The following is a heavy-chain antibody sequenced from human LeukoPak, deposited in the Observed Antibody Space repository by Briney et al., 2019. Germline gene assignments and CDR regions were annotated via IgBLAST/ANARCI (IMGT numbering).Heavy chain of an antibody. D-gene: IGHD2-8*01. Sequence: SETLSLTCAVSGYSISSGCYWGWIRQPPGKGLEWIGSMYHSGSTYYNPSLESRVTMSVDTSKNQFSLKLSSVTAADTAVYYCARDALILDYWGQGTLVTVSS. V-gene: IGHV4-38-2*02. CDR1: GYSISSGCY. J-gene: IGHJ4*02. CDR2: MYHSGST. CDR3: ARDALILDY.